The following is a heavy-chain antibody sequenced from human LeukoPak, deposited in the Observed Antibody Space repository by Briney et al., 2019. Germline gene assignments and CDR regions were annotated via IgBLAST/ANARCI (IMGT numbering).Heavy chain of an antibody. CDR2: IYYSGST. CDR3: ARAGYCSSTSCYLGWFDP. CDR1: GGSTSSSSYY. V-gene: IGHV4-39*01. Sequence: SETLSLTCTVSGGSTSSSSYYWGWIRQPPGKGLEWIGSIYYSGSTYYNPSLKSRVTISVDTSKNQFSLKLSSVTAADTAVYYCARAGYCSSTSCYLGWFDPWGQGTLVTVSS. J-gene: IGHJ5*02. D-gene: IGHD2-2*01.